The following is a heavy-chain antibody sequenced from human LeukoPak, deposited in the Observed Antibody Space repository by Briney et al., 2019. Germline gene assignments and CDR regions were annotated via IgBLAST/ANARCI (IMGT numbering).Heavy chain of an antibody. Sequence: HGESLKIPCKSSGYSFTSYWIGWVRQMPEKGLEWMGIIYPRDSDIRYSPSFQGQVTISGDKSISTAYLQWSSLKASDTAMYYCARRQLDGEAFDIWGQGTMVTVSS. CDR2: IYPRDSDI. CDR3: ARRQLDGEAFDI. J-gene: IGHJ3*02. CDR1: GYSFTSYW. V-gene: IGHV5-51*01. D-gene: IGHD6-6*01.